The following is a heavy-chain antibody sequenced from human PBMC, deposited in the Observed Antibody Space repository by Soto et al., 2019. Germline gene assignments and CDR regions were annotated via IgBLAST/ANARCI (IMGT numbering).Heavy chain of an antibody. Sequence: EVQLLESGGGLVQPGGSLRLSCAASGFTFSSYAMSWVRQAPGKGLEWVSAISGSGGSTYYADSVKGRFTISRDNSKNTLYLQMNSLRAEDTAVYYCASWYSSSWTCFDYWGQGTLVTVSS. CDR2: ISGSGGST. D-gene: IGHD6-13*01. J-gene: IGHJ4*02. CDR3: ASWYSSSWTCFDY. V-gene: IGHV3-23*01. CDR1: GFTFSSYA.